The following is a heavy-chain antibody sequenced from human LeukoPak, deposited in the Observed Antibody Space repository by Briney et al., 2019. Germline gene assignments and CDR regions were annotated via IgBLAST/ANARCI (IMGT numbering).Heavy chain of an antibody. CDR3: ARLSLGRYCSSTSCSY. Sequence: SETLSLTCTVSGVSISSSSYYWGWIRQPPGKGLEWIGSIYYSGSTYYNPSLKSRVTISVDTSKNQFSLKLSSVTAADTAVYYCARLSLGRYCSSTSCSYWGQGTLVTVSS. V-gene: IGHV4-39*01. CDR2: IYYSGST. J-gene: IGHJ4*02. D-gene: IGHD2-2*01. CDR1: GVSISSSSYY.